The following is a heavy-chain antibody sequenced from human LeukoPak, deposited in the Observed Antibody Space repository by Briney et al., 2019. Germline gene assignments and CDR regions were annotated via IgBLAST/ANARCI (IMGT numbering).Heavy chain of an antibody. CDR2: ISSSSSYI. Sequence: PGGSLRLSCAASGFTFSSYSMNWVRQAPGKGLVWVSSISSSSSYIYYADSVKGRFTISRDNSKNTLYLEMNSLRAEDTAVYYCSNWVEGARPSLDYWGQGALVTVSS. CDR3: SNWVEGARPSLDY. J-gene: IGHJ4*02. CDR1: GFTFSSYS. V-gene: IGHV3-21*04. D-gene: IGHD6-6*01.